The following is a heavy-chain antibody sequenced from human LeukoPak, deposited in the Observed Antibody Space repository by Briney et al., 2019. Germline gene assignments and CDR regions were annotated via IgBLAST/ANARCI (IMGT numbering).Heavy chain of an antibody. J-gene: IGHJ6*04. CDR1: GFTFSDYY. V-gene: IGHV3-11*04. CDR3: AELGITMIGGV. D-gene: IGHD3-10*02. Sequence: GGPLRLSCAAPGFTFSDYYMTWIRQAPGKGLEWVSYISSSGSTIYYADSVKGRFTISRDNAKNSLYLQMNSLRAEDTAVYYCAELGITMIGGVWGKGTTVTISS. CDR2: ISSSGSTI.